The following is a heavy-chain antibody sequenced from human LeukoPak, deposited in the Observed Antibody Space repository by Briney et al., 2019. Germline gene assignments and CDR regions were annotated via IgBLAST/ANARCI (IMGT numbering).Heavy chain of an antibody. J-gene: IGHJ5*02. CDR3: ASGGSSSWYGGWFDP. CDR1: GGTFSSYA. V-gene: IGHV1-69*01. Sequence: GSSVKVSCKASGGTFSSYAISWVRQAPGQGLEWMGGIIPIFGTANYAQKFQGRVTITADESTSTAYMELSSLRSEDTAVYYCASGGSSSWYGGWFDPWGQGTLVTVSS. D-gene: IGHD6-13*01. CDR2: IIPIFGTA.